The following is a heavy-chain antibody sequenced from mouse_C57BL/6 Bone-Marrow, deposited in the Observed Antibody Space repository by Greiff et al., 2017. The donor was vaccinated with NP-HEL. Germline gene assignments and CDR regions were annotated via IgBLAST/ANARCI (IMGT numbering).Heavy chain of an antibody. CDR3: VRALPLITTVVAPYAMDY. CDR1: GFTFNTYA. Sequence: EVKLMESGGGLVQPKGSLKLSCAASGFTFNTYAMHWVRQAPGKGLEWVARIRSKSSNYATYYADSVKDRFTISRDDSQSMLYLQMNNLKTEDTAMYYCVRALPLITTVVAPYAMDYWGQGTSVTVSS. V-gene: IGHV10-3*01. J-gene: IGHJ4*01. CDR2: IRSKSSNYAT. D-gene: IGHD1-1*01.